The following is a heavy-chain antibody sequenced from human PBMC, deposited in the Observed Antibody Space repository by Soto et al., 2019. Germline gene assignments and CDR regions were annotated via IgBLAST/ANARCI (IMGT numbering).Heavy chain of an antibody. Sequence: GASVKVSCKASGGTFSSYTISWVRQALGQGLEWMGRIIPILGIANYAQKFQGRVTITADKSTSTAYMELSSLRSEDTAVYYCARDYYDSSGYLAQNWGQGTLVTVSS. CDR3: ARDYYDSSGYLAQN. CDR1: GGTFSSYT. D-gene: IGHD3-22*01. V-gene: IGHV1-69*04. J-gene: IGHJ4*02. CDR2: IIPILGIA.